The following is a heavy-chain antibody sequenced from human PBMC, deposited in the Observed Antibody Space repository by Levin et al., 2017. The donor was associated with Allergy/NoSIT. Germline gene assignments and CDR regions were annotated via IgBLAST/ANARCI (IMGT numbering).Heavy chain of an antibody. Sequence: GESLKISCKASGYTFTSYAMHWVRQAPGQRLEWMGWINAGNGNTKYSQKFQGRVTITRDTSASTAYMELSSLRSEDTAVYYCARVEGGSFYNWFDPWGQGTLVTVSS. CDR1: GYTFTSYA. D-gene: IGHD1-26*01. V-gene: IGHV1-3*01. CDR2: INAGNGNT. J-gene: IGHJ5*02. CDR3: ARVEGGSFYNWFDP.